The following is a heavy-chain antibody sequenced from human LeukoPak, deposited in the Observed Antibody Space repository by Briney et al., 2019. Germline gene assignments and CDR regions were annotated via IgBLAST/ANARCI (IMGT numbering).Heavy chain of an antibody. CDR1: GGSISSSSYY. Sequence: SETLSLTCTVSGGSISSSSYYWGWIRQPPGKGLEWIGSIYYSGSTYYNPSLKSRVTISVDTSKNQFSLRLSSVTAADTAVYYCARHGGYCSSTSCWHFDYWGQGTLVTVSS. CDR3: ARHGGYCSSTSCWHFDY. CDR2: IYYSGST. D-gene: IGHD2-2*03. J-gene: IGHJ4*02. V-gene: IGHV4-39*01.